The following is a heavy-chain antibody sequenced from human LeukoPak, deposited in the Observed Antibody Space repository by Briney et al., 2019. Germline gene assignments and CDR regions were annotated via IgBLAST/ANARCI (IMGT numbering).Heavy chain of an antibody. Sequence: PGGSLRLSRAASGFAFGNYAMGWVRQAPGKGLEWVSSTDSSGSYTPSADSVKGRFTISRDNFENTLYLQMNSLRAEDTAVYFCAKISTVTDNFGHWGQGTLVTVSS. J-gene: IGHJ4*02. CDR3: AKISTVTDNFGH. D-gene: IGHD4-17*01. V-gene: IGHV3-23*01. CDR1: GFAFGNYA. CDR2: TDSSGSYT.